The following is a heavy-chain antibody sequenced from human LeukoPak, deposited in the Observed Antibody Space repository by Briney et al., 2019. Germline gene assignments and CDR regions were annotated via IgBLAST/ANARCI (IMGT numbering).Heavy chain of an antibody. Sequence: SETLSLTCAVSGGSISSSNWWSWVRQPPGKGLEWIGEIYHSGSTNYNPSLKSRVTISVDRSKNQFSLKLNSVTAADTAVYYCARVSPAVYYYGMDVWGQGTTVTVSS. CDR1: GGSISSSNW. D-gene: IGHD2-2*01. J-gene: IGHJ6*02. CDR3: ARVSPAVYYYGMDV. CDR2: IYHSGST. V-gene: IGHV4-4*02.